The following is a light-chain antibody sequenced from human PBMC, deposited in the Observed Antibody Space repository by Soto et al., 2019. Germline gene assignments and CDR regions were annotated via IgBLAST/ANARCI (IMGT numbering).Light chain of an antibody. V-gene: IGKV3-20*01. CDR3: PHYSTSPFT. Sequence: ETVLTQSPGTLSLSPGERATLSCRASQSSSSYLTWYQQRPGQAPRLRIYAASRRATGIPDRFSGSGSGTDFTLTISRLETEDFAVDYCPHYSTSPFTFGHGTRLEI. CDR1: QSSSSY. CDR2: AAS. J-gene: IGKJ5*01.